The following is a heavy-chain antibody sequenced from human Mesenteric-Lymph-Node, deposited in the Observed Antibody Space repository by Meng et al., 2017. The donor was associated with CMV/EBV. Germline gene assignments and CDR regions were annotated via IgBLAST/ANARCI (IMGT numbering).Heavy chain of an antibody. D-gene: IGHD3-3*01. CDR3: ARYYDFWGGSANVYFFDF. CDR2: IRYDGSNK. J-gene: IGHJ4*02. CDR1: GFTFSSYG. V-gene: IGHV3-30*02. Sequence: GGSLRLSCAASGFTFSSYGMHWVRQAPGKGLEWVAFIRYDGSNKYYADSVKGRFTISRDNSGNTLFLQMSSLRAEDTAIYYCARYYDFWGGSANVYFFDFWGQGTLVTVSS.